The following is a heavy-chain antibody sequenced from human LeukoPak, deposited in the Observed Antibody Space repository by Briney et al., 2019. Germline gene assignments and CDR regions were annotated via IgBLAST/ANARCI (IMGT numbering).Heavy chain of an antibody. D-gene: IGHD3-22*01. CDR2: IYPGNADA. CDR3: ARQGSYDNSGYSFDY. CDR1: GYSLINHW. V-gene: IGHV5-51*01. Sequence: GESLKISCKASGYSLINHWIGWVRQMPGKGLDSMGIIYPGNADATYSPSFQGQVTISADKSTTTVYLQWSSLKASDTAMYYCARQGSYDNSGYSFDYWGQGTLVTVSS. J-gene: IGHJ4*02.